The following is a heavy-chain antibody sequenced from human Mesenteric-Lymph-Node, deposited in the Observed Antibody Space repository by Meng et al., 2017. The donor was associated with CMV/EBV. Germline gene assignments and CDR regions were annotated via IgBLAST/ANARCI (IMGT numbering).Heavy chain of an antibody. CDR1: GASVSSASYY. Sequence: SETLSLTCSVSGASVSSASYYWGWVRQPPGKGLEWIGTIYYSGRTYYNPSLKSRVATSIDTSKNQFSLELTSVTAADTAIYYCARHRGLATALYFDYWGQGTLVTVSS. CDR2: IYYSGRT. CDR3: ARHRGLATALYFDY. J-gene: IGHJ4*02. V-gene: IGHV4-39*01. D-gene: IGHD5-18*01.